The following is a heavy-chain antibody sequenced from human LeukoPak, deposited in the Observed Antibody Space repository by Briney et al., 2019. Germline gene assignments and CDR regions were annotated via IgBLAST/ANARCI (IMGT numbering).Heavy chain of an antibody. CDR3: ARGALGITGKTPDY. CDR1: GFSVSNNF. V-gene: IGHV3-53*01. CDR2: IYTNGNA. J-gene: IGHJ4*02. Sequence: SGGSLRLSCAASGFSVSNNFMTWVRQAPGKGLEWVSIIYTNGNAYYADSVKGRFTNFRDKSKNTLELQMNSLRAEDTAVYYCARGALGITGKTPDYWGQGTLVTVSS. D-gene: IGHD1-20*01.